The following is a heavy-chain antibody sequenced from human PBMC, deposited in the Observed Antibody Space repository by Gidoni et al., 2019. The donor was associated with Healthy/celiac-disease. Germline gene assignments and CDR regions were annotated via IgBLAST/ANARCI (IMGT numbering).Heavy chain of an antibody. CDR2: ISWNSGSI. CDR1: GFTFADYA. J-gene: IGHJ6*02. CDR3: AKAGGSGWLSSVDV. D-gene: IGHD6-19*01. Sequence: EVQLVESGGGLVQPGRSLILSCAASGFTFADYAMHWVRQAPGKGLEWVSGISWNSGSIGYADSVKGRFTISRDNAKNSLYLQMNSLRAEDTALYYCAKAGGSGWLSSVDVWGQGTTVTVSS. V-gene: IGHV3-9*01.